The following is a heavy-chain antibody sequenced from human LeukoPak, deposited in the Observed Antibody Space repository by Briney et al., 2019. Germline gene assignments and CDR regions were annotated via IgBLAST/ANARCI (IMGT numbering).Heavy chain of an antibody. J-gene: IGHJ4*02. Sequence: ASVKVSCKVSGYTLTELSMHWVRQAPGQGLEWMGIINPSGGSTSYAQKFQGRVTMTRDTSTSTVYMELSSLRSEDTAVYYCARDHQEGFDYWGQGTLVTVSS. CDR1: GYTLTELS. CDR2: INPSGGST. V-gene: IGHV1-46*01. CDR3: ARDHQEGFDY.